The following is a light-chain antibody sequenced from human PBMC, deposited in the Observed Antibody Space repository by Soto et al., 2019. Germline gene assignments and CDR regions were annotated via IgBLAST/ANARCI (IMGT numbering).Light chain of an antibody. J-gene: IGKJ2*01. CDR1: QTISRY. CDR3: QQRSGWST. CDR2: DTS. Sequence: IVLTQSPVTLSLSPGESATLSCRASQTISRYLAWYQQRPGQAPRLLIYDTSNRADGASARFSGSGSGTDFTLTIISLEPEDFAVYYGQQRSGWSTFGQGTKLEIK. V-gene: IGKV3-11*01.